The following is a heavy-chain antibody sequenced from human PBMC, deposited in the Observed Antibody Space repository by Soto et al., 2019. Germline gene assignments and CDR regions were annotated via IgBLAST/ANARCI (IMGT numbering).Heavy chain of an antibody. CDR2: ISSSSSTI. J-gene: IGHJ6*03. CDR3: AREGAYSSSWTPHGYYYYMDV. Sequence: EVQLVESGGGLVQPGGSLRLSCAASGFTFSSYSMNWVRQAPGKGLEWVSYISSSSSTIYYADSVKGRFTISRDNAKNSLYLQMNSLRAEDTAVYYCAREGAYSSSWTPHGYYYYMDVWGKGTTVTVSS. V-gene: IGHV3-48*01. D-gene: IGHD6-13*01. CDR1: GFTFSSYS.